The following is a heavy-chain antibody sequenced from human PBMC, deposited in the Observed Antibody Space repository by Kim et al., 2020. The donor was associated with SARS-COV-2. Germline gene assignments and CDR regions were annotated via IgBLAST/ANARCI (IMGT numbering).Heavy chain of an antibody. D-gene: IGHD3-16*01. Sequence: SETLSLTCTVSGGSISSGGYYWSWIRQHPGKGLEWIGYIYYSGSTYYNPSLKSRVTISVDTSKNQFSLKLSSVTAADTAVYYCARVGVPGYYFDYWGQGTLVTVSS. CDR1: GGSISSGGYY. V-gene: IGHV4-31*03. CDR3: ARVGVPGYYFDY. CDR2: IYYSGST. J-gene: IGHJ4*02.